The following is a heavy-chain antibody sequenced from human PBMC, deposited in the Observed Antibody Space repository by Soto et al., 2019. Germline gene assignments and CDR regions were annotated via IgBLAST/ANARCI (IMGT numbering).Heavy chain of an antibody. V-gene: IGHV3-30*18. J-gene: IGHJ3*02. D-gene: IGHD6-19*01. CDR1: GFTFSSYG. CDR2: ISYDGSNK. Sequence: QVQLVESGGGVVQPGRSLRLSCAASGFTFSSYGMHWVRQAPGKGLEWVAVISYDGSNKYYADSVKGRFTISRDNSKNTLYLQMNCLRAEDTAVYYCAKSPSSGWYPGAFDIWGQGTMVTVSS. CDR3: AKSPSSGWYPGAFDI.